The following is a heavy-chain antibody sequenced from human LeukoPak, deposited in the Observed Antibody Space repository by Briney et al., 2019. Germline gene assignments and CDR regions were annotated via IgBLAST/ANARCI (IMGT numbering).Heavy chain of an antibody. CDR3: ARVGYSGSYSFSAFDP. Sequence: ASVKVSCKASGYTFTGYYMHWVRQAPGQGLEWMGWINPNSGGTNYAQKFQGRVTMTRDTSISTAYMELSRLRSDDTAVYYCARVGYSGSYSFSAFDPWGQGTLVTVSS. J-gene: IGHJ5*02. V-gene: IGHV1-2*02. CDR1: GYTFTGYY. D-gene: IGHD1-26*01. CDR2: INPNSGGT.